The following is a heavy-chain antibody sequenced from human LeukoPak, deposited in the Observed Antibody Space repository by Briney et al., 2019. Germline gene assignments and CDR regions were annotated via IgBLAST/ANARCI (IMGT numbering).Heavy chain of an antibody. D-gene: IGHD3-22*01. CDR2: IYYSGST. V-gene: IGHV4-39*07. Sequence: KASGTLSLTCTVSGGSISSSSYYWGWIRQPPGKGLEWIGSIYYSGSTYYNPSLKSRVTISVDTSKNQFSLKLSSVTAADTAVYYCARDKSSYYYDSSGYFPPWYFDLWGRGTLVTVSS. J-gene: IGHJ2*01. CDR3: ARDKSSYYYDSSGYFPPWYFDL. CDR1: GGSISSSSYY.